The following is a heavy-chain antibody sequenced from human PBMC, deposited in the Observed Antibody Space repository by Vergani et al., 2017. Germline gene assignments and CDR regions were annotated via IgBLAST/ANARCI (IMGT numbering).Heavy chain of an antibody. CDR3: ARGDYGILTGYRY. Sequence: QVQVVQSGAEVKKSGASVKVSCKTSGYTFSIYFMHWVRQAPGQGLEWMGIINPSGGHTNYAQKFQGRVTMTRDTSTSTVYMELSSRRSEDTVIYYCARGDYGILTGYRYWGQGTLVTVSA. J-gene: IGHJ4*02. CDR1: GYTFSIYF. D-gene: IGHD3-9*01. CDR2: INPSGGHT. V-gene: IGHV1-46*01.